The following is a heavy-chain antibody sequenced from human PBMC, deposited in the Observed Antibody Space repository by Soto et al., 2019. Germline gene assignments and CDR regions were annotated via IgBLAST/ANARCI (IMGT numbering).Heavy chain of an antibody. V-gene: IGHV3-23*01. CDR1: GFTFSSYA. D-gene: IGHD6-13*01. CDR3: ANGHGSKYSSSWTKSR. J-gene: IGHJ4*02. Sequence: QPGGSLRLSCAASGFTFSSYAMSGVRQAPGKGLEWVSAISGSGGSTYYADSVKGRFTISRDNSKNTLYLQMNSLRAEDTAVYYCANGHGSKYSSSWTKSRWGQGTLVTVSS. CDR2: ISGSGGST.